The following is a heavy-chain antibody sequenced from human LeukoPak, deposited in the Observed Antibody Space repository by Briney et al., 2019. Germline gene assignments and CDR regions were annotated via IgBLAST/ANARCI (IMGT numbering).Heavy chain of an antibody. CDR1: GFTFSSYW. D-gene: IGHD3-22*01. CDR3: ARVGLWSSGYYYSFDS. CDR2: VNSDGSST. J-gene: IGHJ4*02. V-gene: IGHV3-74*01. Sequence: GGSLRLSCAASGFTFSSYWMHWVRQSPGKGLVWVSRVNSDGSSTGYADSVKGRFTISRDNAENTLYLQMNSLTADDTAVYYCARVGLWSSGYYYSFDSWGQGTLVTVSS.